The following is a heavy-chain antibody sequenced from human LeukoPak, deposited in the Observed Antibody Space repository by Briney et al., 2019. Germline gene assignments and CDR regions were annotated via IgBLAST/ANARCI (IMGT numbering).Heavy chain of an antibody. CDR3: ARVDPDSSSTLEVFDY. D-gene: IGHD6-6*01. CDR1: GGSIRSYY. Sequence: SETLSLTCTVSGGSIRSYYWSWIRQPPGKGLEGMGWNCYSGSTNYNPSLKTRVTISVDTSKTPFSLKLSSVTAADTAVYYCARVDPDSSSTLEVFDYWGQGTLVTVSS. J-gene: IGHJ4*02. V-gene: IGHV4-59*08. CDR2: NCYSGST.